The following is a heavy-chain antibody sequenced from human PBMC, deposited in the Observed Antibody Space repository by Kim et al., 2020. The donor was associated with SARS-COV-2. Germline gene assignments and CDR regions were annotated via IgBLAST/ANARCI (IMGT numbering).Heavy chain of an antibody. J-gene: IGHJ6*01. CDR1: GFTFSSYG. V-gene: IGHV3-30*18. Sequence: GGSLRLSCAASGFTFSSYGMHWVRQAPGKGLEWVAVISYDGSNKYYADSVKGRFTISRDNSKNTLYLQMNSLRAEDTAVYYCAKILTTVTRAHYGMDAWG. CDR2: ISYDGSNK. D-gene: IGHD4-17*01. CDR3: AKILTTVTRAHYGMDA.